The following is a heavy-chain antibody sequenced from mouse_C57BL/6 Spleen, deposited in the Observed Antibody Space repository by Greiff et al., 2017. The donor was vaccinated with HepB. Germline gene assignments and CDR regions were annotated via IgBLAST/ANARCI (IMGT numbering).Heavy chain of an antibody. CDR1: GYTFTSYW. J-gene: IGHJ2*01. D-gene: IGHD3-2*02. CDR3: ASLSSSGPFDY. V-gene: IGHV1-69*01. CDR2: IDLSDSYT. Sequence: QVQLQQPGAELVMPGASVKLSCKASGYTFTSYWMHWVKQRPGQGLEWIGEIDLSDSYTNHNQKFKGKSTLTVDKSSSTAYMQLSSLTSEDSAVYYCASLSSSGPFDYWGQGTTLTVSS.